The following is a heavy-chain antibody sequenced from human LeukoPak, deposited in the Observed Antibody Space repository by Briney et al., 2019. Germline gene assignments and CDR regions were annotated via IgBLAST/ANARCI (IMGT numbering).Heavy chain of an antibody. D-gene: IGHD3-9*01. CDR1: GFTFSSYE. J-gene: IGHJ6*04. CDR3: ARVSKYYDILATYGMDV. CDR2: ISSSGSTI. V-gene: IGHV3-48*03. Sequence: GGSLRLSCAASGFTFSSYEMNWVRQAPGKGLEWVSYISSSGSTIYYADSVKDRFTISRDNAKNSLYLQMSSLRAEDTAVYYCARVSKYYDILATYGMDVWGKGTTVTVSS.